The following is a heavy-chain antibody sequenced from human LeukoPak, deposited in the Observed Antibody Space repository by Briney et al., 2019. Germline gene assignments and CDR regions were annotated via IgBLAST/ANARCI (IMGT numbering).Heavy chain of an antibody. CDR2: IWYDGSNK. Sequence: QTGGSLRLSCAASGFTFSSYGMHWVRQAPGKGLEWVAVIWYDGSNKYYADSVKGRFTISRDNSKNTLYLQMNSLRAEDTAVYYCARGRAMIVKFDYWGQGTLVTVSS. D-gene: IGHD3-22*01. J-gene: IGHJ4*02. CDR1: GFTFSSYG. V-gene: IGHV3-33*01. CDR3: ARGRAMIVKFDY.